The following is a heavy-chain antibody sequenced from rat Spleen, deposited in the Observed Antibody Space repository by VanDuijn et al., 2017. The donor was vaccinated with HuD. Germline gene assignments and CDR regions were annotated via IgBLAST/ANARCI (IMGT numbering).Heavy chain of an antibody. CDR1: GFTFSDYN. Sequence: EVQLVESGGGLVQPGRSLKLSCAASGFTFSDYNMAWVRQAPKKGLEWVATIIYDGSRTYYRDSVKGRFTISRDNAKSTLYLQMDSLRSEDTSTYYCAKDWGGLYFDYWGQGVMVTVSS. D-gene: IGHD5-1*01. V-gene: IGHV5S10*01. CDR3: AKDWGGLYFDY. CDR2: IIYDGSRT. J-gene: IGHJ2*01.